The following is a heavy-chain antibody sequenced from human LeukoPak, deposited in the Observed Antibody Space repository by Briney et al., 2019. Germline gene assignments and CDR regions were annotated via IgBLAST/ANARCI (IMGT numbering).Heavy chain of an antibody. CDR1: GFTFSSYA. V-gene: IGHV3-30-3*01. D-gene: IGHD2-15*01. J-gene: IGHJ4*02. CDR3: ARGYCSGGSCYDY. CDR2: ISCDGSNK. Sequence: PGGSLRLSCAASGFTFSSYAMHWVRQAPGKGLEWVALISCDGSNKYYADSVKGRFTISRDNSKNTLYLQMNSLRAEDTAVYYCARGYCSGGSCYDYWGQGTLVTVSS.